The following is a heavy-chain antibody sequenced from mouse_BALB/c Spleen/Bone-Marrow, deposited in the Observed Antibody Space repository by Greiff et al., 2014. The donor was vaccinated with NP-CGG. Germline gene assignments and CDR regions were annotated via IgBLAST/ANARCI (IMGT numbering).Heavy chain of an antibody. Sequence: QVQLQQSGPELVKPGASVKMSCKAPGYTFTDSVIGWVKQRTGQGLEWIGEIYPGSGSTYYNEKFKGKATLTADKSSNTVYMQLSSLTSEDSAVYFCAGYDVPAWFAYWGQGTLVTVSA. CDR2: IYPGSGST. CDR1: GYTFTDSV. J-gene: IGHJ3*01. D-gene: IGHD2-14*01. CDR3: AGYDVPAWFAY. V-gene: IGHV1-81*01.